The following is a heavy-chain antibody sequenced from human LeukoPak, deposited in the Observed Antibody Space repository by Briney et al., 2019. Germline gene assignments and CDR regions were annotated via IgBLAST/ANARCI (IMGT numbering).Heavy chain of an antibody. J-gene: IGHJ4*02. Sequence: GGSLRLSCTASGFTFSSYSMNWVRQAPGKGLEWVSSISSSSSYIYYADSAKGRFTISRDNAKNTLYLQMNSLRVEDTAVYYCAKDLGRYGTAFDYWGQGTLVTVSS. CDR2: ISSSSSYI. V-gene: IGHV3-21*01. D-gene: IGHD3-10*01. CDR1: GFTFSSYS. CDR3: AKDLGRYGTAFDY.